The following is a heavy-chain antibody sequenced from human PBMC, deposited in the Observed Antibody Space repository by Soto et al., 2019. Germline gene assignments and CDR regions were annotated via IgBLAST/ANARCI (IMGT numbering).Heavy chain of an antibody. CDR1: GGSISSGGYS. Sequence: PSETLSLTCAVSGGSISSGGYSWSWIRQPPGKGLEWIGYIYHSGSTYYNPSLKSRVTISVDRSKNQFSLKLSSVTAADTAVYYCARGGRDKYDFWSGYYKSYYYYGMDVWGQGTTVTVSS. CDR2: IYHSGST. V-gene: IGHV4-30-2*01. D-gene: IGHD3-3*01. J-gene: IGHJ6*02. CDR3: ARGGRDKYDFWSGYYKSYYYYGMDV.